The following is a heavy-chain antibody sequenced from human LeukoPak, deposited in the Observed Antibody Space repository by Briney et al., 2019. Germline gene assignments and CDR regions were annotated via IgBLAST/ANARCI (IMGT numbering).Heavy chain of an antibody. CDR3: ARELLSSSWYSSYSSRSYMDV. CDR2: INPNSGGT. J-gene: IGHJ6*03. D-gene: IGHD6-13*01. V-gene: IGHV1-2*02. Sequence: ASVKVSCKASGYTFTGYYMHWVRQAPGQGLEWMGWINPNSGGTNYAQKFQGRVTMTRDTSISTAYMELSRLRSDDTAVYYCARELLSSSWYSSYSSRSYMDVWGKGTTVTVSS. CDR1: GYTFTGYY.